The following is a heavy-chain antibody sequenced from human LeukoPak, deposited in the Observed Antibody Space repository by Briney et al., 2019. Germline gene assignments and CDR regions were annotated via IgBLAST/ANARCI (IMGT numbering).Heavy chain of an antibody. V-gene: IGHV3-48*03. CDR3: ARGVGSSWPGWFDP. D-gene: IGHD6-13*01. Sequence: GGSLRLSCAASGFTFSNYELNWVRQAPGKGLEGVSYISIRGGTIYSADSVKGRFSISRDNAKNSLYLQMNSLRAEDTAVYYCARGVGSSWPGWFDPWGQGTLVTVSS. CDR2: ISIRGGTI. J-gene: IGHJ5*02. CDR1: GFTFSNYE.